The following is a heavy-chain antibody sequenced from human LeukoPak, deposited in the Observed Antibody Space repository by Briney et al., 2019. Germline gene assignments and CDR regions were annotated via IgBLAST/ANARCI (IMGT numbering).Heavy chain of an antibody. D-gene: IGHD2-21*02. Sequence: GGSLRLSCAASGFTFFSYEMQWVRQAPGKGLVWVSRINTDGDRTSYAGSVKGRFTISRDNAKNTLYLQVNSLRAEDTAVYYCARELPREVTLDYWGQGTLVTVSS. CDR1: GFTFFSYE. J-gene: IGHJ4*02. CDR3: ARELPREVTLDY. CDR2: INTDGDRT. V-gene: IGHV3-74*01.